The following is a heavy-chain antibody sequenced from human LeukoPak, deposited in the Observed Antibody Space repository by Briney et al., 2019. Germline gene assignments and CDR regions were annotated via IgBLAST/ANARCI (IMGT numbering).Heavy chain of an antibody. V-gene: IGHV1-24*01. CDR2: FDPEDGET. CDR1: GYTLTELS. CDR3: ATGTYYYDSSGYYVLDY. D-gene: IGHD3-22*01. Sequence: ASVKVSCKVSGYTLTELSMHWVRQAPGKGLEWKGGFDPEDGETIYAQKFQGRVTMTEDTSTDTAYMELSSLRSEDTAVYYCATGTYYYDSSGYYVLDYWGQGTLVTVSS. J-gene: IGHJ4*02.